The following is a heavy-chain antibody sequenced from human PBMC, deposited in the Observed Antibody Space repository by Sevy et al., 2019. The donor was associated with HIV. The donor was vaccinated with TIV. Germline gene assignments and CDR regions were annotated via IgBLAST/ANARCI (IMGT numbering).Heavy chain of an antibody. J-gene: IGHJ4*02. CDR3: ANSGDYGPFDY. D-gene: IGHD4-17*01. CDR1: GGSISSSSYY. V-gene: IGHV4-39*01. CDR2: MYYSGST. Sequence: SETLSLTCTVPGGSISSSSYYWGWIRQPPGKGLEWIGSMYYSGSTYYKPSLKSRVTISVDTSKNQFSLKLSSVTAADTAVYYCANSGDYGPFDYWGQGTLVTVSS.